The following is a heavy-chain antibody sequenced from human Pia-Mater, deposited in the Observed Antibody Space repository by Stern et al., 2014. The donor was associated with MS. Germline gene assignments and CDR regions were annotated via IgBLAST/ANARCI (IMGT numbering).Heavy chain of an antibody. V-gene: IGHV3-11*01. CDR2: IGTRGTTI. CDR1: GFSFSDYY. CDR3: ARGGKSTFSY. D-gene: IGHD2-2*01. Sequence: VQLEESGGVLVKPGGSLRLSCAASGFSFSDYYMSWIRQAPGKGLEWVSYIGTRGTTIDYTDSVEGRFTISRDNAKNSLYLQMNSLRAEDTAVYYCARGGKSTFSYWGQGTLVTVSS. J-gene: IGHJ4*02.